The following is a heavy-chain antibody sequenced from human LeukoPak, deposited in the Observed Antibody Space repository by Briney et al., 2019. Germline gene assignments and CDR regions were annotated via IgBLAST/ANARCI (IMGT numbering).Heavy chain of an antibody. CDR2: IYTTGRT. J-gene: IGHJ3*02. D-gene: IGHD2-21*01. CDR1: GGSFSGYY. V-gene: IGHV4-4*09. Sequence: SETLSLTCGVYGGSFSGYYWSWIRQPPGKALEWIGYIYTTGRTNYNPSLKSRVTISVDTSKNQFSLKLNSVTAADTAVYYCAKILGSGVWYGFDIWGQGTMVTVSS. CDR3: AKILGSGVWYGFDI.